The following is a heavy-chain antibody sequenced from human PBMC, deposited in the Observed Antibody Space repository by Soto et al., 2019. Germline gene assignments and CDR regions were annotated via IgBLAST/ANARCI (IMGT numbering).Heavy chain of an antibody. CDR3: ARPLRYCSGGSCYYDYYYGMDV. V-gene: IGHV3-30*03. CDR1: GFTFSSYG. D-gene: IGHD2-15*01. CDR2: ISYDGSNK. Sequence: GGSLRLSCAASGFTFSSYGMHWVRQAPGKGLEWVAVISYDGSNKYYADSVKGQVTISADKSISTAYLQWSSLKASDTAMYYCARPLRYCSGGSCYYDYYYGMDVWGQGTTVTVSS. J-gene: IGHJ6*02.